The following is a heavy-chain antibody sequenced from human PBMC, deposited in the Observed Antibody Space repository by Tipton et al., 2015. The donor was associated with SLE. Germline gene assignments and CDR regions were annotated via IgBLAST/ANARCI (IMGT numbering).Heavy chain of an antibody. V-gene: IGHV4-34*01. J-gene: IGHJ4*02. Sequence: LRLSCAASGFTFSSYWMSWVRQPPGKGLEWIGEINHSGSTNYNPSLKSRVTISVDTSKNQFSLKLSSVTAADTAVYYCASGEPPDYWGQGTLVTVSS. CDR3: ASGEPPDY. CDR2: INHSGST. CDR1: GFTFSSYW.